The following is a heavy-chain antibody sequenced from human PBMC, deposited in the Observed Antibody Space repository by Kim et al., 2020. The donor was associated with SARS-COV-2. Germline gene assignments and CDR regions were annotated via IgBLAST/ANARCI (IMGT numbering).Heavy chain of an antibody. CDR2: IYNDGTRT. V-gene: IGHV3-74*01. J-gene: IGHJ6*02. Sequence: GGSLRLSCEVSGFIFSNYWMHWVRQAPGNGLVWVSRIYNDGTRTFYADSEKGRFTISRDNAKTTLYLQMNSLRAEDTAVYYWARGMIVEYGMDVWGQGTTVTVSS. D-gene: IGHD3-22*01. CDR3: ARGMIVEYGMDV. CDR1: GFIFSNYW.